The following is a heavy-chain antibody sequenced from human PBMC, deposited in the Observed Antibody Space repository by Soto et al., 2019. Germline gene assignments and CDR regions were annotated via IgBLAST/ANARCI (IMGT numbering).Heavy chain of an antibody. D-gene: IGHD1-26*01. V-gene: IGHV1-3*01. CDR3: ARVEGSYYWLPVSGYAFDI. Sequence: ASVKVSCKASGYTFTSYAMHWVRQAPGQRLEWMGWINAGNGNTKYSQKFQGRVTITRDTSASTAYMELSSLRSEDTAVYYCARVEGSYYWLPVSGYAFDIWGQGTMVTVSS. J-gene: IGHJ3*02. CDR1: GYTFTSYA. CDR2: INAGNGNT.